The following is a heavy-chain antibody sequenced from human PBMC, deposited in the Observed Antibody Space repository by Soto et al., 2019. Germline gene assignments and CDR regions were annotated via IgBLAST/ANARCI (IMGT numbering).Heavy chain of an antibody. CDR3: AKVFPIYDPRPTSFDY. Sequence: GGSLRLSCAASGFTFSSYAMSWVRQAPGKGLEWVSAISGSGGSTYYADSVKGRFTISRDNSKNTLYLQMNSLRAEDTAVYYCAKVFPIYDPRPTSFDYWGQGTLVTVSS. CDR1: GFTFSSYA. D-gene: IGHD5-12*01. V-gene: IGHV3-23*01. J-gene: IGHJ4*02. CDR2: ISGSGGST.